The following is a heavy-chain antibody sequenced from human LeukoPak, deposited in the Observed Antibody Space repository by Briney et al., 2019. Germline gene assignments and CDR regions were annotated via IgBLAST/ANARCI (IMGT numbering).Heavy chain of an antibody. CDR2: IWYDGSNK. Sequence: PGRSLRFSCAASGFTFSSYDMHWVRQAPGKGLEWVALIWYDGSNKNYADSVKGRFTISRDNSKNTLFLQMNSLRAEDTAVYYCAREASDAFDIWGQGTMVTVSS. J-gene: IGHJ3*02. V-gene: IGHV3-33*01. CDR1: GFTFSSYD. CDR3: AREASDAFDI.